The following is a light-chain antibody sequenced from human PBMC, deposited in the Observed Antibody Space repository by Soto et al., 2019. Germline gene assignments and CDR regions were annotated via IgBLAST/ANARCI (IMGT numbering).Light chain of an antibody. CDR2: EVN. V-gene: IGLV2-8*01. J-gene: IGLJ1*01. CDR3: SSYAGSSNV. Sequence: QSVLTQPPSASGSPGQSVAISCTGTSSDVGGYNYVSWYQQHPGKASKLMIYEVNKRPSGVPDRFSGSKSGNTASLTVSGLQAEDEADYYCSSYAGSSNVFXTGTKVTVL. CDR1: SSDVGGYNY.